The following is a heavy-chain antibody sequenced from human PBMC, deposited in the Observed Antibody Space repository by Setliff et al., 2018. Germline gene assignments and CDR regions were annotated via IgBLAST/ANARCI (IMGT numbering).Heavy chain of an antibody. CDR3: SRLVRYCTTTSCQGASGAEL. Sequence: ASVKVSCKASGYTFAHSGVTWVRQAPGQGLEWMGWISAYNGNTYYALTLQGRVTMTTDPSTTTAYLELRSLTSDDTAVYYCSRLVRYCTTTSCQGASGAELWGQGTLVTVSS. CDR2: ISAYNGNT. D-gene: IGHD2-2*01. CDR1: GYTFAHSG. V-gene: IGHV1-18*01. J-gene: IGHJ4*02.